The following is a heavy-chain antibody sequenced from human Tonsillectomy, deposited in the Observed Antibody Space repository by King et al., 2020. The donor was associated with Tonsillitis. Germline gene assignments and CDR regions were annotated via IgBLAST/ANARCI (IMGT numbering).Heavy chain of an antibody. CDR1: VCSISGGAYY. V-gene: IGHV4-31*03. Sequence: QLQESGPGLVKPSQTLSLTCTVSVCSISGGAYYCSWIRQHPGKGLEWSGYIYDSGSTHDSVSTYYNPSLKNRLTISVDTSKNQFSLKLSSVTAADTAVYYCGRYEGGVFDPWGQATLVTVSS. J-gene: IGHJ5*02. D-gene: IGHD2-15*01. CDR2: IYDSGSTHDSVST. CDR3: GRYEGGVFDP.